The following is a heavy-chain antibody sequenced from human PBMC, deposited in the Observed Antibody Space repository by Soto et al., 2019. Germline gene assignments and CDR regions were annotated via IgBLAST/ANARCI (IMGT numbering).Heavy chain of an antibody. Sequence: GGSLRLSCAASGFTFSSYAMSWVRQAPGKGLEWVSAISGSGGSTYYADSVKGRFTISRDNAKNSLYLQMNSLRAEDTAVYYCARVDRIEFDYGGQGTLVSVSS. D-gene: IGHD3-22*01. J-gene: IGHJ4*02. CDR1: GFTFSSYA. CDR3: ARVDRIEFDY. V-gene: IGHV3-23*01. CDR2: ISGSGGST.